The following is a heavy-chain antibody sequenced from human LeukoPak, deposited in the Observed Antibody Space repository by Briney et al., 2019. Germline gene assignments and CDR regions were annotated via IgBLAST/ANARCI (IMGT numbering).Heavy chain of an antibody. Sequence: SVKVSCKASGGTFSSYAISWVRQAPGQGLEWMGGIIPIFGTANYAQKFQGRVTITADESTSTAYMELSSLRSEDTAVYYCARAPKRRSYVPVPFDIWGQGTMVTVSS. CDR1: GGTFSSYA. V-gene: IGHV1-69*13. CDR2: IIPIFGTA. J-gene: IGHJ3*02. CDR3: ARAPKRRSYVPVPFDI. D-gene: IGHD3-10*02.